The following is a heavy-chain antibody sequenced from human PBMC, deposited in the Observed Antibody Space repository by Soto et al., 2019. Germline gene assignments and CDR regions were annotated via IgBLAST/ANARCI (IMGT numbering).Heavy chain of an antibody. D-gene: IGHD3-22*01. CDR2: INHSGST. Sequence: SEAVSLTCAVYVGSFSGYYWSWIRQPPGKGLEWIGEINHSGSTNYNPSLKSRVTISVDTSKNQFSLKLSSVTAADTAVYYCARGSHYYDSSGYSGDYWGQGTLVTAPQ. V-gene: IGHV4-34*01. CDR3: ARGSHYYDSSGYSGDY. CDR1: VGSFSGYY. J-gene: IGHJ4*02.